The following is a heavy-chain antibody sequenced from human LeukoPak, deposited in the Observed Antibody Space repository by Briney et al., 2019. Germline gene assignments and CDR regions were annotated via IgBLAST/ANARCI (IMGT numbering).Heavy chain of an antibody. D-gene: IGHD3-10*01. Sequence: PSETLSLTCTVSGGSINNYFWSWFRQPPGKGLEWIGYISYSGSTNYNPSLKSRVSISVGTSKNHFSLRLSSVTAADTAFYYCARDNYRGVTNFDPWGQGTLVTVSS. V-gene: IGHV4-59*01. CDR3: ARDNYRGVTNFDP. J-gene: IGHJ5*02. CDR1: GGSINNYF. CDR2: ISYSGST.